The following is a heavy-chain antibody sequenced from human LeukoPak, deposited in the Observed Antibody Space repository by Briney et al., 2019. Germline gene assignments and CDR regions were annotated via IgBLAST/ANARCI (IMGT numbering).Heavy chain of an antibody. CDR2: ISGSGGST. CDR1: GFTFSSYG. CDR3: AKDRAPRSIIQDSFDY. V-gene: IGHV3-23*01. Sequence: GGSLRLSCAASGFTFSSYGMSWVRQAPGKGLEWVSAISGSGGSTYYADSVKGRFTISRDNSKNTLYLQMNSLRAEDTAVYYCAKDRAPRSIIQDSFDYWGQGTLVTVSS. J-gene: IGHJ4*02.